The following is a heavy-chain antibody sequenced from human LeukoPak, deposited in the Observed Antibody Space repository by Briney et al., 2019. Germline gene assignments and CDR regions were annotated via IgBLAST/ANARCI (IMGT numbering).Heavy chain of an antibody. CDR3: ARGGYCSSTSCSPADYYYYMDV. D-gene: IGHD2-2*01. Sequence: GASVKVSCKASGYTFTGYYMHWVRQAPGQGLEWMGWINPNSGGTNYAQKFQGRVTMTRDTSISTAYMELSRLRSDDTAVYYCARGGYCSSTSCSPADYYYYMDVWGKGTTVTASS. CDR1: GYTFTGYY. CDR2: INPNSGGT. V-gene: IGHV1-2*02. J-gene: IGHJ6*03.